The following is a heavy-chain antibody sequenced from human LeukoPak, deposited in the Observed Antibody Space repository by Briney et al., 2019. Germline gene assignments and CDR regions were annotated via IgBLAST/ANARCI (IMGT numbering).Heavy chain of an antibody. J-gene: IGHJ4*02. V-gene: IGHV1-46*01. CDR1: GYTFTSYY. Sequence: ASVKVSCKASGYTFTSYYMHWVRQAPGQELEWMGIINPSGGSTNYAQMFQGRVTMTRDTSTSTVYMELSSLRSEDTAVYYCAREGALTFDYWGQGTLVTVSS. CDR2: INPSGGST. CDR3: AREGALTFDY. D-gene: IGHD3-16*01.